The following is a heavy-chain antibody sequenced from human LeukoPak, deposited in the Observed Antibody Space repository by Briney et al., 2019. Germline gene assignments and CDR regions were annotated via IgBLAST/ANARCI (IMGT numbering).Heavy chain of an antibody. Sequence: LEWIGEIYHSGSTNYNPSLKSRVTISVDKSKNQFSLKLSSVTAADTAVYYCARGISSYPDYWGQGTLVTVSS. V-gene: IGHV4-4*02. D-gene: IGHD3-16*02. CDR2: IYHSGST. CDR3: ARGISSYPDY. J-gene: IGHJ4*02.